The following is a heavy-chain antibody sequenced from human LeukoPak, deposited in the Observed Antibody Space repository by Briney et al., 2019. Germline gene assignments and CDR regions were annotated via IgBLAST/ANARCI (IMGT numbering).Heavy chain of an antibody. D-gene: IGHD5-24*01. J-gene: IGHJ4*02. CDR3: ARGRTSRDGYNYVPHYYFDY. Sequence: ASVKVSCKASGYTFTSYGISWVRQAPGQGLEWMGGIIPIFGTANYAQKFQGRVTITADESTSTAYMELSSLRSEDTAVYYCARGRTSRDGYNYVPHYYFDYWGQGTLVTVSS. CDR2: IIPIFGTA. V-gene: IGHV1-69*13. CDR1: GYTFTSYG.